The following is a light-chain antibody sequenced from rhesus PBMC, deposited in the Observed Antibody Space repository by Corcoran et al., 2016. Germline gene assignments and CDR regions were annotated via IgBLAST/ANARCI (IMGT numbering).Light chain of an antibody. Sequence: DIVMTQTPLSLPVTPGEPASISCRSSQSLLDREDGNTYLDWYLQKPGQSPQLLIYEVSNRASGVPERFSGSGSDTDFTLKISRVEAEDVGVYYCMQALEFPLTFGGGTKVEIK. CDR2: EVS. V-gene: IGKV2-104*02. J-gene: IGKJ4*01. CDR3: MQALEFPLT. CDR1: QSLLDREDGNTY.